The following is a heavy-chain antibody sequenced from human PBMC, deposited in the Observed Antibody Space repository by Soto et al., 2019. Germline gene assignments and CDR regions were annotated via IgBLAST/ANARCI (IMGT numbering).Heavy chain of an antibody. CDR3: ARHAANWSYYFDY. CDR2: IYYSGST. D-gene: IGHD1-20*01. CDR1: GGSISSYY. V-gene: IGHV4-59*08. Sequence: SETLSLTCTVSGGSISSYYWSWIRQPPGKGLEWIGYIYYSGSTNYNPSLKRRVTISVDTSKNQFSLKLSSVTAAHTAVYYCARHAANWSYYFDYWGQGTLVTSPQ. J-gene: IGHJ4*02.